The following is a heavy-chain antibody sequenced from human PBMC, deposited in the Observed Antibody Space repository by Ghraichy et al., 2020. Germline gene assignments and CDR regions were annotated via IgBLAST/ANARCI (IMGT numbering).Heavy chain of an antibody. D-gene: IGHD3-22*01. V-gene: IGHV3-30*18. CDR1: GFTFSKYG. CDR3: AKERDTSGFYSFRGDYYGMDV. J-gene: IGHJ6*02. CDR2: ISYDGSNK. Sequence: GGSLRLSCAVSGFTFSKYGMHWVRQAPGKGLEWVAVISYDGSNKYYADSGRFTISRDNSKNTLYLQMNYLKPEDTAVYYCAKERDTSGFYSFRGDYYGMDVWGQGTTVTVSS.